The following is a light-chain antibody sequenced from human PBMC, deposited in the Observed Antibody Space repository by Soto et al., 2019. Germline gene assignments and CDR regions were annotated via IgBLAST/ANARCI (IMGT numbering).Light chain of an antibody. J-gene: IGKJ1*01. Sequence: EVLLTRSFGTLSLSPGERTNLSCRASQSVSSSYLAWYQQKPGQAPRLLIYGASSRATGIPDRFSGSGSGTDFTLTISRLEPEDFAVYYCQQYGSSPGTFGHGTKVDIK. CDR2: GAS. V-gene: IGKV3-20*01. CDR3: QQYGSSPGT. CDR1: QSVSSSY.